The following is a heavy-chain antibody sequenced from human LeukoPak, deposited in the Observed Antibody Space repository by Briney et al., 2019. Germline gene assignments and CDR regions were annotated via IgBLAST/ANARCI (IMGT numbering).Heavy chain of an antibody. J-gene: IGHJ5*02. CDR3: AKAGLWFGELYGWFDP. Sequence: PGGSLRLSCAASGFTFSSYSMSWVRQAPGKGLEWVSSISTSSSYIYYADSVKGRFTISRDNAKNSLYLQMNSLRAEDTALYYCAKAGLWFGELYGWFDPWGQGTLVTVSS. V-gene: IGHV3-21*04. D-gene: IGHD3-10*01. CDR2: ISTSSSYI. CDR1: GFTFSSYS.